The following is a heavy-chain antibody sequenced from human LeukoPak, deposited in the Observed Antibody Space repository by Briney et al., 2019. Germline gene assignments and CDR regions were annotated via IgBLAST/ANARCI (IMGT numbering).Heavy chain of an antibody. CDR2: ISAYNGNT. Sequence: ASVKVSCKASGYTFTSYGISWVRQAPGQGLEWMGWISAYNGNTNYAQKLQGRVTMTTDTSTSTAYMELRSLRSDDTAVYYCARIDGSGYYYVIDAFDIWGQGTMVTVSS. J-gene: IGHJ3*02. D-gene: IGHD3-22*01. CDR3: ARIDGSGYYYVIDAFDI. V-gene: IGHV1-18*01. CDR1: GYTFTSYG.